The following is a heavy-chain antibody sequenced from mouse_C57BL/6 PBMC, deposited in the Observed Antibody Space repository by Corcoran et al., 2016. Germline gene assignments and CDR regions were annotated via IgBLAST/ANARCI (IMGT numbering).Heavy chain of an antibody. CDR1: GYTLTKYY. CDR2: INPNNGGT. Sequence: EVQLQQSVTELVNPGASVKISCKASGYTLTKYYMNWVKESHGKSREWIGDINPNNGGTSYNQKFKGKATLTVDKSSSTAYMELRSLTSEDSAVYYCAREGRKPFAYWGQGTLVTVS. V-gene: IGHV1-26*01. CDR3: AREGRKPFAY. J-gene: IGHJ3*01.